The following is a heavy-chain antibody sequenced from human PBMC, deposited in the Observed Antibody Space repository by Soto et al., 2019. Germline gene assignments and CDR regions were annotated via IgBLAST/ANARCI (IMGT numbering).Heavy chain of an antibody. Sequence: ASVKVSCKASGYTFTGYYMHWVRQAPGQGLEWMGWINPNSGGTNYAQKFQGWVTMTRDTSISTAYMELSRLRSDDTAVYYCARGLNYYDSSGYPHDAFDIWGQGTMVTVSS. CDR3: ARGLNYYDSSGYPHDAFDI. CDR2: INPNSGGT. V-gene: IGHV1-2*04. CDR1: GYTFTGYY. D-gene: IGHD3-22*01. J-gene: IGHJ3*02.